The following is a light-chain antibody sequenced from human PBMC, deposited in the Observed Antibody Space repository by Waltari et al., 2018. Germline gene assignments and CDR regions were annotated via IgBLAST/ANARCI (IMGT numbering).Light chain of an antibody. Sequence: QSALTQPASVSGSPGPSITISCTGTNSHVGFYKYVSWYQQHPGKAPKILIYDVSVRPSGVSNRFSGSQSGNTSSRTISGLQAEDEADYYCNSYTGSSSWVFGGGTRLTVL. CDR1: NSHVGFYKY. J-gene: IGLJ3*02. CDR2: DVS. CDR3: NSYTGSSSWV. V-gene: IGLV2-14*03.